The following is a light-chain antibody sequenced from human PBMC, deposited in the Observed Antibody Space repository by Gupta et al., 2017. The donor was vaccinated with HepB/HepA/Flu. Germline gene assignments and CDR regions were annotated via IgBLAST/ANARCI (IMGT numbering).Light chain of an antibody. Sequence: HSALTQPPSASGSPGQSVTISCTGTSSDVGGYNYVSWYQQHPGAAPKLMIFEVNQRPSGVPDRFSCSKSGNTASLTVSGLQADDDANYYCSSYAGSNNVVFGGGTKLTVL. CDR2: EVN. CDR1: SSDVGGYNY. CDR3: SSYAGSNNVV. J-gene: IGLJ2*01. V-gene: IGLV2-8*01.